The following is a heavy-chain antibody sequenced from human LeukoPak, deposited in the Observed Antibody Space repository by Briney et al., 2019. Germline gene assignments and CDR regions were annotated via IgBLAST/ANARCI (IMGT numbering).Heavy chain of an antibody. CDR1: GFTFSNYY. Sequence: PGGSLRLSCGSSGFTFSNYYMSWIRQAPGKGLAWVSYITTGNKVYYADSVKGRFSISRDNAKQSLYLQMDSLRAEDTAVYYCARDQGSGWSPSYAFDIWGPGTMVTVSS. D-gene: IGHD6-19*01. CDR3: ARDQGSGWSPSYAFDI. V-gene: IGHV3-11*01. J-gene: IGHJ3*02. CDR2: ITTGNKV.